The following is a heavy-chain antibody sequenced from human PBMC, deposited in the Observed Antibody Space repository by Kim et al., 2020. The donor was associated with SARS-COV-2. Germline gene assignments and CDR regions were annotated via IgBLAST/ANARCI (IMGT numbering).Heavy chain of an antibody. J-gene: IGHJ4*02. Sequence: SVKVSCKASGGTFSSYAISWVRQAPGQGLEWMGGIIPIFGTANYAQKFQGRVTITADESTSTAYMELSSLRSEDTAVYYCARSYYYGSGSYSLTTQYFDYWGQGTLVTVSS. CDR3: ARSYYYGSGSYSLTTQYFDY. CDR1: GGTFSSYA. CDR2: IIPIFGTA. V-gene: IGHV1-69*13. D-gene: IGHD3-10*01.